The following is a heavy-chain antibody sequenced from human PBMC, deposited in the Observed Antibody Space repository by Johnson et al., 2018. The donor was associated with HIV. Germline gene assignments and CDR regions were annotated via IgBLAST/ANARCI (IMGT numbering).Heavy chain of an antibody. CDR1: GFTFDDYA. CDR2: ISWNSGSR. D-gene: IGHD3-3*02. J-gene: IGHJ3*02. Sequence: VQLVESGGGLVQPGRSLRVSCAASGFTFDDYAMHWVRQAPGKGLVWVSGISWNSGSRGYADSVKGRFIISRDNAKNSLNLQMNSLRAEDTALYYCAKGMLAERGAFDIWGQGTMVTVSS. CDR3: AKGMLAERGAFDI. V-gene: IGHV3-9*01.